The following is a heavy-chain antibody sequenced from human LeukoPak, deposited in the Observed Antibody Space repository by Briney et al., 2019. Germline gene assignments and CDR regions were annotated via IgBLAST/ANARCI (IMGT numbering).Heavy chain of an antibody. CDR3: ARFGAGDYYAAFDI. D-gene: IGHD3-22*01. V-gene: IGHV4-30-4*02. Sequence: SETLSLTCTVSGGSISSGDYYWSWIRQPPGKGLEWIGYIYYSGSTYYNPSLKSRVTISVDTSKNQFSLKLSSVTAADTAVYYCARFGAGDYYAAFDIWGQGTMVTVSS. J-gene: IGHJ3*02. CDR1: GGSISSGDYY. CDR2: IYYSGST.